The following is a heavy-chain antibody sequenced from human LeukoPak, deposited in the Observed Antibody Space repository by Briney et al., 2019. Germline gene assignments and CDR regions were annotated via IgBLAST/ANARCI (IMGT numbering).Heavy chain of an antibody. CDR2: ISYDGSNK. D-gene: IGHD3/OR15-3a*01. CDR1: GFTFSSYG. Sequence: GGSLRLSCAASGFTFSSYGMHWVRQAPGKGLEWVAVISYDGSNKYYADSVKGRFTISRDSAKNSLYLQMSSLRAEDTAVYYCARVSNLWTGYYTNDYWGQGTLVTVSS. CDR3: ARVSNLWTGYYTNDY. J-gene: IGHJ4*02. V-gene: IGHV3-30*03.